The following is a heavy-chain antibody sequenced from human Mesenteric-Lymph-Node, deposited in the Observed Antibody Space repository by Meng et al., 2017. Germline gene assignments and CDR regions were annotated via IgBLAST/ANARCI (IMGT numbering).Heavy chain of an antibody. Sequence: GGSLRLSCTASGFTFSDYYMTWIRQAPGKGLEWISFISTDGSNIYYADSVKGRFTISRDNAKNSLYLQMNTLRADDTAVYYCARVSSSWYAGSSFDIWGQGTMVTVSS. D-gene: IGHD6-13*01. CDR3: ARVSSSWYAGSSFDI. V-gene: IGHV3-11*01. J-gene: IGHJ3*02. CDR1: GFTFSDYY. CDR2: ISTDGSNI.